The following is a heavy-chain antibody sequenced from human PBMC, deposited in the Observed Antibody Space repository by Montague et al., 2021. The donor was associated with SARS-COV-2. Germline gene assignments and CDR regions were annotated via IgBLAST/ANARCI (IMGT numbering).Heavy chain of an antibody. D-gene: IGHD6-19*01. V-gene: IGHV4-39*01. Sequence: SETLSLTCTVSGGSISSSSYYWAWIRQPPGKGLEWIGSIYYRGSTYYNPSLKSRVIISVDTSKNQLSLKLSSVTAPDTAVYYCATQEDPSGWIPGPFDFWGQGTLLTISS. CDR2: IYYRGST. CDR1: GGSISSSSYY. CDR3: ATQEDPSGWIPGPFDF. J-gene: IGHJ4*02.